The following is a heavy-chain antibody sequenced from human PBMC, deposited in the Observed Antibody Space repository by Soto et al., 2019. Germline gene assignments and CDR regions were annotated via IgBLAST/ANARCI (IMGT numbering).Heavy chain of an antibody. J-gene: IGHJ4*02. CDR1: GFTFSGSA. CDR3: TRHGGRYCSGGSCGIQD. V-gene: IGHV3-73*01. D-gene: IGHD2-15*01. CDR2: IRSKANSYAT. Sequence: GGSLRLSCAASGFTFSGSAMHWVRQASGKGLEWVGRIRSKANSYATAYAASVKGRFTISRDDSKNTAYLQMNSLKTEDTAVYYCTRHGGRYCSGGSCGIQDWGQGTLVTVSS.